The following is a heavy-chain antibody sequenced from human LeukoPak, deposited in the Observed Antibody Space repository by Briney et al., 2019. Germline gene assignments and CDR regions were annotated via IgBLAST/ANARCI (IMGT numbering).Heavy chain of an antibody. CDR1: GGSISSGSYY. J-gene: IGHJ5*02. CDR2: IYTSGST. D-gene: IGHD4-11*01. V-gene: IGHV4-61*02. CDR3: ARGLMTTKVGFDP. Sequence: PSETLSLTCTVSGGSISSGSYYWSWIRQPAGKGLEWIGRIYTSGSTNYNPSLKSRVTMSVDTSKNQFSLKLSSVTAADTAVYYCARGLMTTKVGFDPWGQGTLVTVSS.